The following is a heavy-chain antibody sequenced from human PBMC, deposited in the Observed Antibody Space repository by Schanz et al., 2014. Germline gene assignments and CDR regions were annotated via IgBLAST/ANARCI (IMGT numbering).Heavy chain of an antibody. V-gene: IGHV3-23*01. CDR3: AKHVRSLTGNDY. Sequence: VQLLESGGGVVQPGRSLRLSCAASGFTFSNHALSWVRQAPGKGLEWVSGIGGSGDSTHYADSVKGRFIISRDNSKNTLYLQVNSLRAEDTAVYYCAKHVRSLTGNDYWGQGTLVTVSS. J-gene: IGHJ4*02. CDR2: IGGSGDST. CDR1: GFTFSNHA. D-gene: IGHD3-9*01.